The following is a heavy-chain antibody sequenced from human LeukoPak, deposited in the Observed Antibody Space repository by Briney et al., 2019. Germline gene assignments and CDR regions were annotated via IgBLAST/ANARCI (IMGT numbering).Heavy chain of an antibody. D-gene: IGHD6-19*01. J-gene: IGHJ4*02. V-gene: IGHV1-2*02. Sequence: WASVKVSCKASGYIFSDYYIHWVRQAPGQGLEWMGWISRNSGATKFAQKFQGRVTLTRDTSISTAYMELSRLRSDDTAVYYCAREGQWLGPDYWGQGTLVTVSS. CDR1: GYIFSDYY. CDR2: ISRNSGAT. CDR3: AREGQWLGPDY.